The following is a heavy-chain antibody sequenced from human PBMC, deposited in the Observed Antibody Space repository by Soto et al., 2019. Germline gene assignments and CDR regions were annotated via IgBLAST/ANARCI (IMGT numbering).Heavy chain of an antibody. D-gene: IGHD6-13*01. CDR2: ISSSSSYI. Sequence: PGGSLRLSCAASGFTFSSYSMNWVRQAPGKVLEWVSSISSSSSYIYYADSVKGRFTISRDNAKNSLYLQMNSLRAEDTAVYYCASGYMWLLFDPWGQGTLVTVSS. V-gene: IGHV3-21*01. CDR1: GFTFSSYS. CDR3: ASGYMWLLFDP. J-gene: IGHJ5*02.